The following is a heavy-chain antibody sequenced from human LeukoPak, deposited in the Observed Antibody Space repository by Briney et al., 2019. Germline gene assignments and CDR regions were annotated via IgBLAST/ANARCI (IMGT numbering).Heavy chain of an antibody. CDR1: GGSITSSDW. CDR2: IWSDGSNK. D-gene: IGHD3-10*01. V-gene: IGHV3-33*08. CDR3: ARAVGPYDY. Sequence: LSLTCAVSGGSITSSDWWSWVRQAPGKGLEWVAVIWSDGSNKYSADSVKGRFTISRDNSKDTLYLQMNSLRAEDTAMYFCARAVGPYDYWGQGTLVTVSS. J-gene: IGHJ4*02.